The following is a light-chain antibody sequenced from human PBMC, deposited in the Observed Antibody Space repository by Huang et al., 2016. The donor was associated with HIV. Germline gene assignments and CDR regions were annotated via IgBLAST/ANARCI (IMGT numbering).Light chain of an antibody. CDR1: QGISSY. CDR2: AAS. CDR3: QHYYGTLWT. V-gene: IGKV1-NL1*01. J-gene: IGKJ1*01. Sequence: DIQMTQSPSSLSASVGDRVSITCRASQGISSYLAWYQQKPGKAPKLLRYAASRLESGVPSRFSGSGSGTDYTLTISNLQPEDFATYYCQHYYGTLWTFGQGTKVEIK.